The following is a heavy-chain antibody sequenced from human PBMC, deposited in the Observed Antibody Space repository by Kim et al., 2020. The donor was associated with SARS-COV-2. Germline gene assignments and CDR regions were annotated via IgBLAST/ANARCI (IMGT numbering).Heavy chain of an antibody. CDR3: AAGANVFDY. D-gene: IGHD1-26*01. V-gene: IGHV1-2*02. Sequence: GGTNVAQKFQGRVTMTRDTSISTAYMELGRLRSDDTAVYYCAAGANVFDYWGQGTLVTVSS. J-gene: IGHJ4*02. CDR2: GGT.